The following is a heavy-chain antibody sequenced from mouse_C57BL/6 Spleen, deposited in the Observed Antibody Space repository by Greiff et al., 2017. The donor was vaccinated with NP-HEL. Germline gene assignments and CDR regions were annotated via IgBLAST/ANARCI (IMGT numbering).Heavy chain of an antibody. D-gene: IGHD3-2*02. Sequence: QVQLQQSGAELVRPGASVKLSCKASGYTFTDYYINWVKQRPGQGLEWIARIYPGSGNTYYNEKFKGKATLTAEKSSSTAYMQLSSLTSEDSAVYFCARFGSSGPYYFDYWGQGTTLTVSS. CDR3: ARFGSSGPYYFDY. CDR2: IYPGSGNT. V-gene: IGHV1-76*01. J-gene: IGHJ2*01. CDR1: GYTFTDYY.